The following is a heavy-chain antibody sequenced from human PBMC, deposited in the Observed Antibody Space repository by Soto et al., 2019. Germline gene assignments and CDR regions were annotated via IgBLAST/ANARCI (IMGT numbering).Heavy chain of an antibody. J-gene: IGHJ4*02. CDR1: GESFTGYY. CDR2: INRSEDT. CDR3: ARSPGYYFDY. V-gene: IGHV4-34*01. Sequence: SETLSLTCAVYGESFTGYYWNWLRQTPGKGLEWIGEINRSEDTNYTPSLKSRVTISVDTSKNQFSLKLSSVTAADTAVYYCARSPGYYFDYWGQGTLVTVSS.